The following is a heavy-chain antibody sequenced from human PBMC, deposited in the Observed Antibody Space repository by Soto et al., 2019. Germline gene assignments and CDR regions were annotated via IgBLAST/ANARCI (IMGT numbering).Heavy chain of an antibody. CDR1: GGTFSSYA. J-gene: IGHJ4*02. V-gene: IGHV1-69*13. CDR2: IIPIFGTA. CDR3: ARDHGGNSGIFDY. Sequence: ASAKVSCKASGGTFSSYAISWVRQAPGQGLEWMGGIIPIFGTANYAQKFQGRVTITADESTSTAYMELSSLRSEDTAVYYCARDHGGNSGIFDYWGQGTLVTVSS. D-gene: IGHD2-21*02.